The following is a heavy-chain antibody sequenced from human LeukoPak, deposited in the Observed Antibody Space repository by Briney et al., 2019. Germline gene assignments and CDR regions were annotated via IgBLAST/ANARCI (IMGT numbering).Heavy chain of an antibody. CDR3: ARSRSKQWLVD. CDR2: IYANNGGT. CDR1: GGSISGHH. J-gene: IGHJ4*02. D-gene: IGHD6-19*01. Sequence: PSETLSLTCTVSGGSISGHHWSWIRQPPGRGLEWIGYIYANNGGTDYNPSLKSRVAISVDTSKNQFSLKLSSVTAADTAVYYCARSRSKQWLVDWGQGTLVTVSS. V-gene: IGHV4-4*08.